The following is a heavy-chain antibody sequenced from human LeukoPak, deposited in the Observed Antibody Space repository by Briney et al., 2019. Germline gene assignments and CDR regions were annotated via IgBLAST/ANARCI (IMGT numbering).Heavy chain of an antibody. CDR2: IYYSGST. CDR1: CGSISSSSYY. V-gene: IGHV4-39*07. J-gene: IGHJ3*02. CDR3: ARLTDAFDI. Sequence: NASETLSFTCTVSCGSISSSSYYWGWIRQPPGKGLEWIGSIYYSGSTYYNPSLKSRVTISVDTSKNQFSLKLSSVTAADTAVYYCARLTDAFDIWGQGTMVTVSS.